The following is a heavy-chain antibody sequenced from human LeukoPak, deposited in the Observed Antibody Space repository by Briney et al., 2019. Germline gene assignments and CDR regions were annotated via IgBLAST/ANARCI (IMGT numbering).Heavy chain of an antibody. V-gene: IGHV3-7*01. J-gene: IGHJ6*03. Sequence: GGTLRLSCAASGFTFSSYGMSWVRQAPGKGLEWVANIKQDGSEKYYVDSVKGRFTISRDNAKNSLYLQMNSLRAEDTAVYYCARGTHDISIGGYYYYYMDVWGKGTTVTVSS. CDR3: ARGTHDISIGGYYYYYMDV. CDR1: GFTFSSYG. D-gene: IGHD3-9*01. CDR2: IKQDGSEK.